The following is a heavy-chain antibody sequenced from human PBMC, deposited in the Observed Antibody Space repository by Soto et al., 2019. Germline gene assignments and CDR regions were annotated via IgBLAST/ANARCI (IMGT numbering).Heavy chain of an antibody. D-gene: IGHD5-12*01. Sequence: QLQLQESGPGLVKPSETLSLTCTVSGGSISSSSYYWGWIRQPPGKGLEWIGSIYYSGSTYYNPSLKSRVTISVDTSKNQFSLKLSSVTAADTAVYYCARHPGMATFQGFDYWGQGTLVTVSS. CDR1: GGSISSSSYY. CDR3: ARHPGMATFQGFDY. J-gene: IGHJ4*02. CDR2: IYYSGST. V-gene: IGHV4-39*01.